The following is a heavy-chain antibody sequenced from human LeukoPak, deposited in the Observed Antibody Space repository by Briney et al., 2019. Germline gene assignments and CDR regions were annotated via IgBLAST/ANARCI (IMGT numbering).Heavy chain of an antibody. D-gene: IGHD6-13*01. J-gene: IGHJ3*02. Sequence: GGSLRLSCAASGFTFSSYSMNWVRQAPGKGLEWVAVISYHGSNKYYADSVKGRFTISRDNSKNTLYLQMNSLRAEDTAVYYCAKFDQQLVNSDAFDIWGQGTMVTVSS. CDR2: ISYHGSNK. CDR3: AKFDQQLVNSDAFDI. CDR1: GFTFSSYS. V-gene: IGHV3-30*18.